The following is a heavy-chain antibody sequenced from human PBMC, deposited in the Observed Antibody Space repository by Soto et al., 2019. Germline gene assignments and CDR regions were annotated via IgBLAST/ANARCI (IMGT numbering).Heavy chain of an antibody. Sequence: QVQLVESGGGVVQPGRSLRLSCAASGFTFSSYAMHWVRQAPGKGLEWVAVISYDGSNKYYADSVKGRFTISRDNSKNTLYLQMNSLRAEDTAVYYCARDPPRIAVAGTGLFDYWGQGTLVTVSS. V-gene: IGHV3-30-3*01. D-gene: IGHD6-19*01. CDR1: GFTFSSYA. J-gene: IGHJ4*02. CDR2: ISYDGSNK. CDR3: ARDPPRIAVAGTGLFDY.